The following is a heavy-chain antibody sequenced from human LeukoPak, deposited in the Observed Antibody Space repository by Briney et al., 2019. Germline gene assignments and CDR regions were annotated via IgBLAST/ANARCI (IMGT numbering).Heavy chain of an antibody. J-gene: IGHJ4*02. CDR2: IYYSGST. V-gene: IGHV4-30-4*01. CDR3: ACENLSKSNLRLGELPADY. Sequence: PSETLSLTCTGSGGSIRSGDYYWSWIRQPPGKGLEWIGYIYYSGSTYYNPSLKSRVTISVDTSKNQFSLKLSSVTAADTAVYYCACENLSKSNLRLGELPADYWGQGTLVTVSS. CDR1: GGSIRSGDYY. D-gene: IGHD3-16*01.